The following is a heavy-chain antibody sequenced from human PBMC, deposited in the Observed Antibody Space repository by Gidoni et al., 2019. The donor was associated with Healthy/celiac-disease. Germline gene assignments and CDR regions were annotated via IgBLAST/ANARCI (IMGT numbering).Heavy chain of an antibody. J-gene: IGHJ4*02. CDR2: IRSKAYGGTT. Sequence: EVPLVESGGGLVTPGRSLRLGCTTSGLTVGSAAMSWFRQAPGKGLEWVGFIRSKAYGGTTEYAASVKGRFTISRDDSKSIAYLQMNSLKTEDTAVYYCTRGRGLGMIRFPDYWGQGTLVTVSS. CDR1: GLTVGSAA. D-gene: IGHD3-22*01. V-gene: IGHV3-49*05. CDR3: TRGRGLGMIRFPDY.